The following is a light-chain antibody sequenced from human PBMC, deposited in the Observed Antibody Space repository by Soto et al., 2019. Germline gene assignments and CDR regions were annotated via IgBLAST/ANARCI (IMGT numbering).Light chain of an antibody. CDR1: ITDLVIYNY. V-gene: IGLV2-14*03. CDR2: HVT. J-gene: IGLJ1*01. Sequence: LTQPSSLSGSPGQSITISRNGTITDLVIYNYVSWYQQQPGKAAKLMICHVTNRPSGVSKRFLASRSGNTASPTISELQAEDEADYYCRSYTDSSNNGFGTGSKGTVL. CDR3: RSYTDSSNNG.